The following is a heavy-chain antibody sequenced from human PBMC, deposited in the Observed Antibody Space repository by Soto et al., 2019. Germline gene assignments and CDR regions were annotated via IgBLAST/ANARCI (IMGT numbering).Heavy chain of an antibody. Sequence: PGGSLRLSCAASGFTFSSYSMNWVRQAPVNGLEFVSYISSIITIYYADSLKGRFTISIYNAKNSLYLQMNSLRAEDTAVYYCARLRATTGGQPLWGQGNLVTVSS. V-gene: IGHV3-48*01. CDR3: ARLRATTGGQPL. CDR1: GFTFSSYS. J-gene: IGHJ4*02. D-gene: IGHD7-27*01. CDR2: ISSIITI.